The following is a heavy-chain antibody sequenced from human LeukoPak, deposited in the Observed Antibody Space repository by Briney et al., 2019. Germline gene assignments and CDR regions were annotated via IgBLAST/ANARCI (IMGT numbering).Heavy chain of an antibody. CDR3: AREGGYFDY. J-gene: IGHJ4*02. V-gene: IGHV4-30-4*02. D-gene: IGHD3-22*01. CDR1: GGSISSGDYY. CDR2: IYYSGST. Sequence: SETPSLTCTVSGGSISSGDYYWSWIRQPPGTGLEWIGYIYYSGSTYYNPSLKSRVTISVDTSKNQFSLKLSSVTAADTAVYYCAREGGYFDYWGQGTLVTVSS.